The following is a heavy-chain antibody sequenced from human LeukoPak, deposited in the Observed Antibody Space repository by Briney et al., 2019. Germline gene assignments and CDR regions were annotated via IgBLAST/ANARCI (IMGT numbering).Heavy chain of an antibody. CDR3: ASQYSSSSQGDY. CDR1: GGSISSYY. Sequence: SETLSLTCTVSGGSISSYYWSWIRQPPGKGLEWIGYIYYSGSTNYNPSLKSRVTISVDTSKNQFSLKLSSVTAADTAVYYCASQYSSSSQGDYWGQGTLVTVSS. CDR2: IYYSGST. V-gene: IGHV4-59*01. J-gene: IGHJ4*02. D-gene: IGHD6-6*01.